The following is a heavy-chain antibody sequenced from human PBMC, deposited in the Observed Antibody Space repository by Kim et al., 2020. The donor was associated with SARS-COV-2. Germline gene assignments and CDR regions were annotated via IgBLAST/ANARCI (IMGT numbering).Heavy chain of an antibody. CDR1: GYTFTSYG. CDR2: ISAYNGNT. V-gene: IGHV1-18*01. Sequence: ASVKVSCKASGYTFTSYGISWVRQAPGQGLEWMGWISAYNGNTNYAQKLQGRVTMTTDTSTSTAYMELRSLRSDDTAVYYCAREDLWVGATTPYYYYYGMDVWGQGTTVTVSS. CDR3: AREDLWVGATTPYYYYYGMDV. D-gene: IGHD1-26*01. J-gene: IGHJ6*02.